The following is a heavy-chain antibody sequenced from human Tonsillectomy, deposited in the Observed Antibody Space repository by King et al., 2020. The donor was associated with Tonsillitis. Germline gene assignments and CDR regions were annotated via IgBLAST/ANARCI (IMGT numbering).Heavy chain of an antibody. Sequence: QLQESGPGLVKPSETLSLTCTVSGGSVNSGNYYWTWIRQTPGKGLEWIGFIYYSGNTDYNPPLKSRVTISLDTSRNQFSLKLSSVTAADTAVYYCARVAPDYYFYGMDVWGQGTTVTVSS. V-gene: IGHV4-61*01. CDR1: GGSVNSGNYY. CDR3: ARVAPDYYFYGMDV. J-gene: IGHJ6*02. CDR2: IYYSGNT. D-gene: IGHD2-21*01.